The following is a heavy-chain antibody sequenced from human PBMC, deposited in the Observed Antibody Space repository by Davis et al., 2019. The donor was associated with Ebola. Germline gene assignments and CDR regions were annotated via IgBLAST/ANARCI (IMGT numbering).Heavy chain of an antibody. Sequence: GGSLRLSCAASGFTFSSYGMHWVRQAPGKGLEWVAVIWYDGSNKYYADSVKGRFTIPRDNSKNTLYLQMNSLRAEDTAVYYWARAGYGVVPAATLYGMDVWGQGTTVTVSS. CDR2: IWYDGSNK. CDR3: ARAGYGVVPAATLYGMDV. J-gene: IGHJ6*02. CDR1: GFTFSSYG. D-gene: IGHD2-2*01. V-gene: IGHV3-33*01.